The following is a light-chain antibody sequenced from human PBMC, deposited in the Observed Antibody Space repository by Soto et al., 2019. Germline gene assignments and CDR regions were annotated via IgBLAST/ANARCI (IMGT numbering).Light chain of an antibody. CDR1: SSDVGGYNY. CDR2: EVN. CDR3: TSYAGGNNV. J-gene: IGLJ1*01. V-gene: IGLV2-8*01. Sequence: QSALTQPPSASGSPGQSVTISCTGTSSDVGGYNYVSWYQKHPGKVPKLIIYEVNKRPSGVPDRFSGSKSGNTASLIVAGLQAEDEADYYCTSYAGGNNVFGTGTKLTVL.